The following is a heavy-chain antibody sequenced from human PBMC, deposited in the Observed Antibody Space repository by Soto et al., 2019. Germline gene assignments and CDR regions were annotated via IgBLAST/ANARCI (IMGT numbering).Heavy chain of an antibody. V-gene: IGHV1-69*13. CDR1: GGSFGKSA. D-gene: IGHD3-3*01. Sequence: GASVKVSCKASGGSFGKSAINWVRQTPGQGLEWLGGFIPVYRTLNYAQKFQGRVTITADEFTGTAYMTLSSLASDDTAVYYCATGVIWIGYFTVDSWGQGTRVTVSS. CDR3: ATGVIWIGYFTVDS. CDR2: FIPVYRTL. J-gene: IGHJ4*02.